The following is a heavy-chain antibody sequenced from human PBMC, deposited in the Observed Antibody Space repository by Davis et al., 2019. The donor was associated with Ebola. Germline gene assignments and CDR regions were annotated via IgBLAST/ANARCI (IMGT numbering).Heavy chain of an antibody. CDR1: GGSFSGYY. J-gene: IGHJ4*02. V-gene: IGHV4-34*01. CDR2: IDHSGTT. Sequence: SETLSLTCAVYGGSFSGYYWSWIRQPPGKGLEWIAEIDHSGTTNYNSSLKSRITIAVDTSKKQFSLRLISVTAADTAMYYCAKIQRGYWGQGTLVTVSS. CDR3: AKIQRGY.